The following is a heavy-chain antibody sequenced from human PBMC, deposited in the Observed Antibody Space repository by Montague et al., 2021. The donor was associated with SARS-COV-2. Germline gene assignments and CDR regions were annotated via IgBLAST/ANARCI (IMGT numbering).Heavy chain of an antibody. CDR1: GFTFSTYA. CDR3: AKDQVYSGSYFAD. V-gene: IGHV3-23*01. CDR2: ITGSGGGT. Sequence: RLSCAASGFTFSTYAMSWVRQAPGKGLEWVSAITGSGGGTYYAGSVKGRFTISKDNSKNMLYLQMNSLRAEDTAVYYCAKDQVYSGSYFADWGQGTLVTVSS. J-gene: IGHJ4*02. D-gene: IGHD1-26*01.